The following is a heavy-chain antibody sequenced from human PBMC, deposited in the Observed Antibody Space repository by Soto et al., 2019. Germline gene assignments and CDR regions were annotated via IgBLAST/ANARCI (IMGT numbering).Heavy chain of an antibody. Sequence: EVQLVESGGGLVQPGGSLRLSCAASGLTVSTNPMSWVRQAPGKGLEWVSVIYIGCGTHYADSVKGRFTISRDNSKNTVNLQMNSLRPEDTAVYYCARDGSGHWGQGTLVTVSS. V-gene: IGHV3-66*01. CDR2: IYIGCGT. CDR3: ARDGSGH. CDR1: GLTVSTNP. J-gene: IGHJ4*02.